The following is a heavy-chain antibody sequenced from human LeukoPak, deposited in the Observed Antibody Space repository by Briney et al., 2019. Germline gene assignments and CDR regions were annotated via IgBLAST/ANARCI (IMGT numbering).Heavy chain of an antibody. CDR1: GFTFSDYY. CDR2: ISSSGSTI. CDR3: ARASVAIRSLEWFYMDV. Sequence: GGSLRLSCAASGFTFSDYYMSWIRQAPGKGLEWVSYISSSGSTIYYADSVKGRFTISRDNAKNSLYLQMNSLRAEDTAVYYCARASVAIRSLEWFYMDVWGKGTTVTVSS. D-gene: IGHD3-3*01. V-gene: IGHV3-11*04. J-gene: IGHJ6*03.